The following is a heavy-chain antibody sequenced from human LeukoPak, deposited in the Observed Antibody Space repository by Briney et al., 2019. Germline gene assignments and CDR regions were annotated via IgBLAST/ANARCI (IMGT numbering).Heavy chain of an antibody. CDR2: IWYDGSNK. Sequence: PGGSLRLSCAASGFTFSSYGMNWVRQAPGKGLEWVAVIWYDGSNKYYADSVKGRFTISRDNSKNTLYLQMNSLRAEDTAVYYCARDESSGYLHFDYWGQGTLVTVSS. D-gene: IGHD3-22*01. CDR3: ARDESSGYLHFDY. CDR1: GFTFSSYG. J-gene: IGHJ4*02. V-gene: IGHV3-33*08.